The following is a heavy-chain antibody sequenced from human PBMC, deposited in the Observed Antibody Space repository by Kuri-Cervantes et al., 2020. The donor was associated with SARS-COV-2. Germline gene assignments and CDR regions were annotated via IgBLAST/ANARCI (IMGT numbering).Heavy chain of an antibody. J-gene: IGHJ4*02. CDR1: GFSISDRAYW. D-gene: IGHD3-22*01. CDR2: IKHDGSER. Sequence: GESLKISCTASGFSISDRAYWMTWVRQTPGKGLEWVANIKHDGSERFYVDSVKGRFTISRDNAKNSLYLQMDSLRAEDTAVYYCARPYDEGPTTPNWGQGTLVTVSS. V-gene: IGHV3-7*01. CDR3: ARPYDEGPTTPN.